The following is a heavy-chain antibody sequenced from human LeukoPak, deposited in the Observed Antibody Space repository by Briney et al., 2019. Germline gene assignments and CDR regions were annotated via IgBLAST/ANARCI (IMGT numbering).Heavy chain of an antibody. CDR1: GFTFSNAW. CDR3: TTEGVAGTSGGYYYYGMDV. J-gene: IGHJ6*02. D-gene: IGHD6-19*01. CDR2: IKSKTDGGTR. Sequence: PGGSLRLSCAASGFTFSNAWMNWVRQAPGKGLEWVGRIKSKTDGGTRDYAAPVKGRFTISRDDSKNTLYLQMNSLKTEDTAVYYCTTEGVAGTSGGYYYYGMDVWGQGPTVTVSS. V-gene: IGHV3-15*07.